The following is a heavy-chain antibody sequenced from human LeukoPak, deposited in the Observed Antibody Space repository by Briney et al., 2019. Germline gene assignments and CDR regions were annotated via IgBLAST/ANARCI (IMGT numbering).Heavy chain of an antibody. J-gene: IGHJ4*02. CDR2: INPNSGGT. CDR1: GYTFTVYY. V-gene: IGHV1-2*02. Sequence: ASVKVSCKASGYTFTVYYMHWVRQAPGQGLEWMGWINPNSGGTNYAQKFQGRVTMTRDTSISTAYMELSRLRSDDTAVYYCAREAMRGGAGSYSFDYWGQGTLVTVSS. D-gene: IGHD1-26*01. CDR3: AREAMRGGAGSYSFDY.